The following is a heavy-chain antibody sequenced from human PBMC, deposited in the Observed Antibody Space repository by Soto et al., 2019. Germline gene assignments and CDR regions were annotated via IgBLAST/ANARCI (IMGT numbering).Heavy chain of an antibody. D-gene: IGHD6-13*01. J-gene: IGHJ4*02. V-gene: IGHV3-30*04. CDR1: GFNFSSYA. CDR3: AREGQPAAGTTPHN. CDR2: ISYDGGKK. Sequence: GGSLRLSCAASGFNFSSYAMHWVRQAPGKGLEWVAVISYDGGKKYYADSVKGRFTISRDNSKNTLYVEMNSLSAEDAAVYYCAREGQPAAGTTPHNWGRGTLVTVSS.